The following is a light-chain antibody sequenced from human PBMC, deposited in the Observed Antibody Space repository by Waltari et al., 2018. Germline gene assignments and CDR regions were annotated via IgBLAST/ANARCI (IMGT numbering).Light chain of an antibody. CDR3: QSYDSGLNGLF. J-gene: IGLJ2*01. CDR1: SSNIGSTYH. CDR2: DDS. V-gene: IGLV1-40*01. Sequence: QSVLTQPPSVSGAPGQRVTIPCPGSSSNIGSTYHVHWYQQVPGRAPKLLIYDDSHRPSGVPDRFSGSKSGTSASLAITGLQAEDEAEYFCQSYDSGLNGLFFGGGTKVTVL.